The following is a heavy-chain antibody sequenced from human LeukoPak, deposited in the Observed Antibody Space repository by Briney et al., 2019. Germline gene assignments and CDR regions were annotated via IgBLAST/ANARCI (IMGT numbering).Heavy chain of an antibody. V-gene: IGHV3-30*02. CDR1: GFTFSSYG. CDR2: IQYDGSNE. D-gene: IGHD2-8*01. Sequence: PGGSLRLSCAASGFTFSSYGMHWVRQAPGKGLEWVAYIQYDGSNEQFADSVKGRFSISRDSSKNILYLQVKSLRAEDTAVYYCAKVRCSNGIGCYYYYMDVWGKGTTVTISS. J-gene: IGHJ6*03. CDR3: AKVRCSNGIGCYYYYMDV.